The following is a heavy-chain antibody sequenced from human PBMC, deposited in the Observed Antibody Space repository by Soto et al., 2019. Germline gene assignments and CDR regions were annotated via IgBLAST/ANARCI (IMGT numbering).Heavy chain of an antibody. Sequence: QVQLVQSGAEVKKPGSSVKVSCKASGGTFSSFAISWVRQAPGQGLEWMGGIIPIFGTPKYAQKFQGRVTITADESTSTXYXXLSSLGFEDTAVYYCARVQGSTVTTRTYWYYGMDVWGQGTTVTVSS. D-gene: IGHD4-17*01. V-gene: IGHV1-69*12. J-gene: IGHJ6*02. CDR2: IIPIFGTP. CDR3: ARVQGSTVTTRTYWYYGMDV. CDR1: GGTFSSFA.